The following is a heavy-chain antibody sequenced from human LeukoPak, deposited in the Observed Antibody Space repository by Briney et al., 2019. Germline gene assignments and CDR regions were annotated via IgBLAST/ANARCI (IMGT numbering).Heavy chain of an antibody. CDR3: ARGRLRGNWFDP. J-gene: IGHJ5*02. V-gene: IGHV3-7*01. Sequence: AGGSLRLSCAASGFTLSSYWMSWVRQAPGKGLEWVANIKQDGSEKYYVDSVKGRFTISRDNAKNSLYLQMNSPRAEDTAVYYCARGRLRGNWFDPWGQGTLVTVSS. CDR2: IKQDGSEK. CDR1: GFTLSSYW.